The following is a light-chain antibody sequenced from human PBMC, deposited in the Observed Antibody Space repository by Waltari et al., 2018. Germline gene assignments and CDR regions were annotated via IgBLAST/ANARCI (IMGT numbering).Light chain of an antibody. V-gene: IGKV3-20*01. J-gene: IGKJ5*01. CDR3: QQYGNSAPIT. CDR2: GAS. CDR1: QSVSSRW. Sequence: EIVLTQSPGTRSLSPGERVTLSCRASQSVSSRWLAWYQQKPGQAPRLLIYGASSRATGIPDRFSGSGSGTDFTLTIARLEPEDFAMYYCQQYGNSAPITFGQGTRLEIK.